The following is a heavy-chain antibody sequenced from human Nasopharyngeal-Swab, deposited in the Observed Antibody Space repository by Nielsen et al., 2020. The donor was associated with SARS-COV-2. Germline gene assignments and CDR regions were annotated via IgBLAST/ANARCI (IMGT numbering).Heavy chain of an antibody. D-gene: IGHD3-3*01. J-gene: IGHJ6*02. Sequence: SETLSLTCTVSGGSISSGSYYWSWIRQPAGKGLEWIGRIYTSGSTNYNPSLKSRVTISVDTSKNQFSLKLSSVTAADTAVYYCARGGYDFWSGYAGMDVWGQGTTVTVSS. V-gene: IGHV4-61*02. CDR3: ARGGYDFWSGYAGMDV. CDR2: IYTSGST. CDR1: GGSISSGSYY.